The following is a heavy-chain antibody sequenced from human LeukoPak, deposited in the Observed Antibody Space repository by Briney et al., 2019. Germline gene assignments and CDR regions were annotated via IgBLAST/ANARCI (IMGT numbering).Heavy chain of an antibody. CDR3: ARGGMVTGTTYAFDN. CDR2: ISYDGSNE. Sequence: GGSLRLSCAASGFTFSSYAMHWVRQAPGKGLEWMAFISYDGSNEYHADSVKGRFTISRDKSKNTLYLQMNSLTPEDTAVYFCARGGMVTGTTYAFDNWGQGTLVTVSS. V-gene: IGHV3-30*01. J-gene: IGHJ4*02. D-gene: IGHD1-7*01. CDR1: GFTFSSYA.